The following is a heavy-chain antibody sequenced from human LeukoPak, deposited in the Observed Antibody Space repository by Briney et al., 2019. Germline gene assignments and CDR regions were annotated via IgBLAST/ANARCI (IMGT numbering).Heavy chain of an antibody. D-gene: IGHD4-23*01. V-gene: IGHV4-34*01. Sequence: PSETLSLTCAVYGGSFSDNYWSWIRQPPREGLEWIGEINHSGGTNYNPSLKSRVTISQDTSKNQFFLKLYFVTAADTAVYYCARGRWDVRFQNWGQGTLVTVSS. CDR3: ARGRWDVRFQN. J-gene: IGHJ1*01. CDR1: GGSFSDNY. CDR2: INHSGGT.